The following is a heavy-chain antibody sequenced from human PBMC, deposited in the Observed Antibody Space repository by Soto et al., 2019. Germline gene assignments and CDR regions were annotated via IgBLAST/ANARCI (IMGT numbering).Heavy chain of an antibody. Sequence: PSETLSLTCAVSGGSISSGGSSWSWIRQPPGKGLEWIGYMYHSGSTYYNPSLKSRVTISIDRSKNQFSLKLSSVTAADTAVSYCASVPDYRRQGILVTVSS. J-gene: IGHJ4*02. D-gene: IGHD2-2*01. V-gene: IGHV4-30-2*01. CDR1: GGSISSGGSS. CDR2: MYHSGST. CDR3: ASVPDY.